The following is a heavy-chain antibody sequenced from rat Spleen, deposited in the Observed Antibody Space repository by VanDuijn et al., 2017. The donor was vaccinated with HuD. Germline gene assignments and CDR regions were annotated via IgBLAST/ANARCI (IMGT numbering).Heavy chain of an antibody. CDR2: ISYDGGST. J-gene: IGHJ2*01. V-gene: IGHV5-20*01. D-gene: IGHD1-2*01. CDR3: TTEAIAAPFDY. Sequence: EVQLAESGGGLVQPGRSLKLSCAVSGFTFSDYYMAWVRQAPTKGLEGVASISYDGGSTYYRDSVKGRFNISRDNAKSSLYLQMDSLRSEDTATYYCTTEAIAAPFDYWGQGVMVTVSS. CDR1: GFTFSDYY.